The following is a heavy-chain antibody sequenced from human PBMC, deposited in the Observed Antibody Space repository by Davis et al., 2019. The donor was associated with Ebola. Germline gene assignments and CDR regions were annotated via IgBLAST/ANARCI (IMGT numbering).Heavy chain of an antibody. Sequence: GESLKISCAASGFTFSSYAMHWVRQAPGKGLEWVAVISYDGSNKYYADSVKGRFTISRDNSKNTLYLQMNSLRAEDTAVYYCARGGYVVVVAAPPDYWGQGTLVRVSS. J-gene: IGHJ4*02. D-gene: IGHD2-15*01. CDR2: ISYDGSNK. CDR3: ARGGYVVVVAAPPDY. CDR1: GFTFSSYA. V-gene: IGHV3-30-3*01.